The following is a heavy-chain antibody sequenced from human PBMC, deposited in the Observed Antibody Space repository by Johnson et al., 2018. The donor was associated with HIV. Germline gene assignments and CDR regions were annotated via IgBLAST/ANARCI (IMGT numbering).Heavy chain of an antibody. J-gene: IGHJ3*02. D-gene: IGHD2-8*02. Sequence: QVQLVESGGGVVQPGRSLRLSCAASGFTFSSYAVHWVRQAPGKGPEWVAVISYDGSNKYHAGSVKGRFSISRDNSKNTLYRQMNSLRVEDTAGYYCAAPPERTGADDAFDIWGQGTMVTVSS. CDR2: ISYDGSNK. CDR1: GFTFSSYA. CDR3: AAPPERTGADDAFDI. V-gene: IGHV3-30-3*01.